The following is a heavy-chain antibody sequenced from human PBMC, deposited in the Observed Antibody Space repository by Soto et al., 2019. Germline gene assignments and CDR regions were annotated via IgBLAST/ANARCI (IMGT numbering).Heavy chain of an antibody. CDR2: ISWNSGSI. Sequence: GGSLRLSCAASGFTFDDYAMHWVRQAPGKGLEWVSGISWNSGSIGYADSVKGRFTISRDNAKNSLYLQMNSLRAEDTALYYCAKESARDSSGPDFDYWGQGTLVTSPQ. D-gene: IGHD3-22*01. J-gene: IGHJ4*02. CDR1: GFTFDDYA. CDR3: AKESARDSSGPDFDY. V-gene: IGHV3-9*01.